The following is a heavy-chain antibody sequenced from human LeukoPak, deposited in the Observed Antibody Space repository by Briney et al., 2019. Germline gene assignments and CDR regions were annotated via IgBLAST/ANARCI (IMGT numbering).Heavy chain of an antibody. CDR3: ATDGLALDYGDYVIGY. D-gene: IGHD4-17*01. V-gene: IGHV1-24*01. CDR2: FDPEDGET. Sequence: ASVKVSCTVSGYTLTELSMHWVRQAPGKGLEWMGGFDPEDGETIYAQKFQGRVTMTEDTSTDTAYMELSSLRSEDTAVYYCATDGLALDYGDYVIGYWGQGTLVTVSS. J-gene: IGHJ4*02. CDR1: GYTLTELS.